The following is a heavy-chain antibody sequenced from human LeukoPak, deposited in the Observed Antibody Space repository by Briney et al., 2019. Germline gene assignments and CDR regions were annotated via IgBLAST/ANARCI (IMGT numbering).Heavy chain of an antibody. CDR3: ARPPLYCSGGSCYSWFDP. Sequence: ASVKVSCKASGYTFTGYYMHWVRQAPGQGLEWMGWINPNSGGTNYAQKFQSRVTMTRDTSISTAYMELSRLRSDDTAVYYCARPPLYCSGGSCYSWFDPWGQGTLVTVSS. V-gene: IGHV1-2*02. D-gene: IGHD2-15*01. CDR1: GYTFTGYY. J-gene: IGHJ5*02. CDR2: INPNSGGT.